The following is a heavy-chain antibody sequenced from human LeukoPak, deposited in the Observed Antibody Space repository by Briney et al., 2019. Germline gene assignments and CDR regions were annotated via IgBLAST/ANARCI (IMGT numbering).Heavy chain of an antibody. Sequence: SETLSLTCTVSGDSISSYYWSWIRQPPGKGLESIGYIYYSGSTNYNPSLKSRVTISVDTSKNQFSLKLSSVTAADTAVYYCVRRGYSYGWDWGQGTLVTVS. V-gene: IGHV4-59*03. D-gene: IGHD5-18*01. CDR1: GDSISSYY. CDR3: VRRGYSYGWD. J-gene: IGHJ4*02. CDR2: IYYSGST.